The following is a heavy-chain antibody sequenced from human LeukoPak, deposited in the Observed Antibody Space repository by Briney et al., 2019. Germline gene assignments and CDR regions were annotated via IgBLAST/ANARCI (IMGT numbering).Heavy chain of an antibody. CDR1: GFTFDDYA. V-gene: IGHV3-9*01. Sequence: PGGSLRLSCAASGFTFDDYAMHWVRQAPGKGLGWVSGISWNSGSIGYADSVKGRFTISRDNAKNSLYLQMNSLRAEDTALYYCAKGPLGYCTNGVCSTYFDYWGQGTLVTVSS. J-gene: IGHJ4*02. D-gene: IGHD2-8*01. CDR2: ISWNSGSI. CDR3: AKGPLGYCTNGVCSTYFDY.